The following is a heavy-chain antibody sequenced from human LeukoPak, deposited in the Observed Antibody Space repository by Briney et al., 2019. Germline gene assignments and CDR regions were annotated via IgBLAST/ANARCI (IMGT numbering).Heavy chain of an antibody. CDR3: ARDRLNIVGATIRYYFDY. Sequence: PGGSLRLSCAASGFTFSSYGMHWFRQAPGKGLEWVAVIWYDGSNKYYADSVKGRFTISRDNSKNTLYLQMNSLRAEDTAVYYCARDRLNIVGATIRYYFDYWGQGTLVTVSS. V-gene: IGHV3-33*01. CDR2: IWYDGSNK. J-gene: IGHJ4*02. CDR1: GFTFSSYG. D-gene: IGHD1-26*01.